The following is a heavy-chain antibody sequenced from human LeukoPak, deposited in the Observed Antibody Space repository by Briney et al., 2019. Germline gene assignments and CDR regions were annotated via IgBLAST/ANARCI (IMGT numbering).Heavy chain of an antibody. CDR1: GGSITSYF. V-gene: IGHV4-59*01. Sequence: SETLPLTCTVSGGSITSYFWSWIRQSPGRGLEWIAYISYSGSTNYNPSLKSRVVISVDASKNQFSLKLRSVTAADTAVYYCAGEDYGGYRFDYWGQGTLVTVSS. D-gene: IGHD4-23*01. J-gene: IGHJ4*02. CDR2: ISYSGST. CDR3: AGEDYGGYRFDY.